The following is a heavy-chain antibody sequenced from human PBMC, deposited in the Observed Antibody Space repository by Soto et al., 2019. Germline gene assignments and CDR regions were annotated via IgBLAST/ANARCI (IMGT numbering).Heavy chain of an antibody. CDR2: ISSSSSYI. D-gene: IGHD5-12*01. V-gene: IGHV3-21*01. CDR3: ARDQGGYHSFDY. Sequence: GGSLRLSCAASGFTFSSYSMNWVRQAPGKGLEWVSSISSSSSYIYYADSVKGRFTISRDNAKNSLYLQMNSLRAEDTAVYYCARDQGGYHSFDYWGQGTLVTVSS. J-gene: IGHJ4*02. CDR1: GFTFSSYS.